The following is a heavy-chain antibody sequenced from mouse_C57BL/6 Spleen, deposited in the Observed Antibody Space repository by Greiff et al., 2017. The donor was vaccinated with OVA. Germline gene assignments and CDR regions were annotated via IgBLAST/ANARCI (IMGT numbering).Heavy chain of an antibody. CDR1: GYTFTSYW. V-gene: IGHV1-72*01. D-gene: IGHD2-4*01. CDR2: IDPNSGGT. Sequence: QVQLQQPGAELVKPGASVKLSCKASGYTFTSYWMHWVKQRPGRGLEWIGRIDPNSGGTKYNEKFKSKATLTVDKPSSTAYMQLSSLTSEDSAVYYCARFGDYDYGDYAMDYWGQGTSVTVSS. CDR3: ARFGDYDYGDYAMDY. J-gene: IGHJ4*01.